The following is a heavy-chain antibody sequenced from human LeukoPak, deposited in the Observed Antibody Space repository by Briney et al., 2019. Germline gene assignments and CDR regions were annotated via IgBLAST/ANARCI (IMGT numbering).Heavy chain of an antibody. V-gene: IGHV3-23*01. Sequence: GGSLRLSCAASGFSSSSYAMNWVRQAPGKGLEWVAALSGTGGSTYYADSVKGRFTISRDNSKNTLYLQMNSLRAEDTAVYYCAKGPCSGGNCYRYFDSWGQGTLVTVSS. CDR3: AKGPCSGGNCYRYFDS. D-gene: IGHD2-15*01. J-gene: IGHJ4*02. CDR2: LSGTGGST. CDR1: GFSSSSYA.